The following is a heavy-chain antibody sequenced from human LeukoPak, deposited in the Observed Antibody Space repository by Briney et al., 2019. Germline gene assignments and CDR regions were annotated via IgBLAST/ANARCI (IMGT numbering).Heavy chain of an antibody. CDR3: AGDQVSAVFDY. D-gene: IGHD5/OR15-5a*01. V-gene: IGHV3-23*01. CDR1: GFTFSSYA. Sequence: GGSLRLSCAASGFTFSSYAMSWVRQAPGKGLEWVSTISGSGGSTYYADSVKGRFTISRDNTKNSVSLQMDSLRAEDTAVYFCAGDQVSAVFDYWGQGARVTV. J-gene: IGHJ4*02. CDR2: ISGSGGST.